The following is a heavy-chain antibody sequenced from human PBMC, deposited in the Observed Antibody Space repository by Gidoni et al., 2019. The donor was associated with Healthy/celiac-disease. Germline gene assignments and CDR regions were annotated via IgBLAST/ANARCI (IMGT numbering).Heavy chain of an antibody. Sequence: QVQLQQWGAGLLKPSETLSLTCAVYGGSFSGYYWSWIRQPPGKGLEWIGEINHSGSTNYNPSLKSRVTISVDTSKNQFSLKLSSVTAADTAVYYCARVRGSGSLPGDYWGQGTLVTVSS. J-gene: IGHJ4*02. CDR1: GGSFSGYY. D-gene: IGHD3-10*01. V-gene: IGHV4-34*01. CDR3: ARVRGSGSLPGDY. CDR2: INHSGST.